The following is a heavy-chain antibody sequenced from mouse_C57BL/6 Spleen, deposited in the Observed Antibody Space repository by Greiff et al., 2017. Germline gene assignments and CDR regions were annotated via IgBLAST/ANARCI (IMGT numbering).Heavy chain of an antibody. Sequence: QVQLQQPGAELVRPGSSVKLSCKASGYTFTSYWMDWVKQRPGQGLEWIGNIYPSDSETHYNQKFKDKATLTVDKSSSTAYMQLSSLTSEDSAVYYCARRGYGHFAYGGQETLVTVSA. CDR3: ARRGYGHFAY. CDR2: IYPSDSET. D-gene: IGHD1-2*01. V-gene: IGHV1-61*01. J-gene: IGHJ3*01. CDR1: GYTFTSYW.